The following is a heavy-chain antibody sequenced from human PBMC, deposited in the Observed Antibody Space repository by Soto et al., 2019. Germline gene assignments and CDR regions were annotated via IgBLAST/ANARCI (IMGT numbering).Heavy chain of an antibody. CDR2: ISPGGDRI. Sequence: EVQLVESGGGLVQPGGPWSLSWLAPGSLFDPMPMNWARQAPGKGLEWVSYISPGGDRIYYAESLKGRITISRDNARNSLSLQMNILSDEDTAVYYCTKSADSAGWGVDFWGQGTLVTVSS. D-gene: IGHD6-19*01. CDR1: GSLFDPMP. J-gene: IGHJ4*02. V-gene: IGHV3-48*02. CDR3: TKSADSAGWGVDF.